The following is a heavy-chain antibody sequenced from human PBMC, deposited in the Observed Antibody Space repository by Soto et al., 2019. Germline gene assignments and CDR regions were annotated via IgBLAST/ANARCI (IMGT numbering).Heavy chain of an antibody. Sequence: SEPLSLTCTVSGGSISSYYWSWIRQPPGKGLEWIGYIYYSGSTNYNPSLKSRVTISVDTSKNQFSLKLSSVTAADTAVYYCARRYGALFDYWGQGTLVTVSS. V-gene: IGHV4-59*08. CDR3: ARRYGALFDY. J-gene: IGHJ4*02. CDR2: IYYSGST. CDR1: GGSISSYY. D-gene: IGHD4-17*01.